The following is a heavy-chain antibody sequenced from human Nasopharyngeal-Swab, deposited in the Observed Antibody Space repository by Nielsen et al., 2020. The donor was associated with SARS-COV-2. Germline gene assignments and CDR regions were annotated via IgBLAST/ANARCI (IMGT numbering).Heavy chain of an antibody. CDR1: GFTFSDYY. CDR2: ISSSSSYT. Sequence: GESLKISCAASGFTFSDYYMSWIRQAPGKGLEWVSYISSSSSYTNYADSVKGRFTISRDNAKNPLYLQMNSLRAEDTAVYYCARVHHSNVQYYFDYWGQGTLVTVSS. V-gene: IGHV3-11*06. J-gene: IGHJ4*02. CDR3: ARVHHSNVQYYFDY. D-gene: IGHD4-11*01.